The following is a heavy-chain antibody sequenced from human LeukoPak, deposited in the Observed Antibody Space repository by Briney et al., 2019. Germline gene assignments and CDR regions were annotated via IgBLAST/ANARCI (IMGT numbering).Heavy chain of an antibody. Sequence: WGSLRLSCVASGFTFSTFSMSWVCQAPGKGLEWVSGINWNGGSTGYADSVKGRFTISRDNAKNSLYLQMNSLRAEDTALYYCARHLDYYDSSGYYYWGQGTLVTVSS. D-gene: IGHD3-22*01. CDR2: INWNGGST. CDR3: ARHLDYYDSSGYYY. CDR1: GFTFSTFS. J-gene: IGHJ4*02. V-gene: IGHV3-20*04.